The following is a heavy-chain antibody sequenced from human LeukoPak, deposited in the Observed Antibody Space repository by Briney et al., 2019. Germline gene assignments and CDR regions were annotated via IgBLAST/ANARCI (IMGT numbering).Heavy chain of an antibody. CDR2: ISYDGSVR. V-gene: IGHV3-30*18. CDR3: AKDGAWEKRLPYYFDH. Sequence: GGSLRLSCAVSGFTFSNYGMQWVRQAPGKGLEWVAIISYDGSVRYYGDSVKGRFTISRDNSKNTLYLQMNSLRAEDTAVYYCAKDGAWEKRLPYYFDHWGQGTLVTVSS. J-gene: IGHJ4*02. CDR1: GFTFSNYG. D-gene: IGHD2-21*02.